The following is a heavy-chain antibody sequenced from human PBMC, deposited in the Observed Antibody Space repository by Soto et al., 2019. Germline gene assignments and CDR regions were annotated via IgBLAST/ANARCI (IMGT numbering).Heavy chain of an antibody. CDR2: IYYSGST. J-gene: IGHJ6*02. V-gene: IGHV4-59*01. CDR3: ARDILRTTNYGMDV. Sequence: SETLSLTCTVSGGSISSYYWSWIRQPPGKGLEWIGYIYYSGSTNYNPSLKSRVTISVDTSKNQFSLKLSSVTAADTAVYYCARDILRTTNYGMDVWGQGTTVTVSS. D-gene: IGHD3-3*01. CDR1: GGSISSYY.